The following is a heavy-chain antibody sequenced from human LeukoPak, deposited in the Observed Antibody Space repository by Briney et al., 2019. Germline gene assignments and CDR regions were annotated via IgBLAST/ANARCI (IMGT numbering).Heavy chain of an antibody. D-gene: IGHD6-6*01. V-gene: IGHV3-21*01. CDR3: ARDLEIYSSFPYYFDY. CDR1: GFTFSIYS. Sequence: GGSLRLSCAASGFTFSIYSMNWVRQAPGKGLEWVSSISSSSSYIYYADSVKGRFTISRDNAKNSLYLQMNSLRAEDTAVYYCARDLEIYSSFPYYFDYWGQGTLITASS. CDR2: ISSSSSYI. J-gene: IGHJ4*02.